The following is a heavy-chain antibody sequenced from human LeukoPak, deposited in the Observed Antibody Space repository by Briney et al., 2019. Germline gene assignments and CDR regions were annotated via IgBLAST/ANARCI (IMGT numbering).Heavy chain of an antibody. D-gene: IGHD2-21*01. CDR1: GFTFSSYV. CDR2: ISSNGDST. J-gene: IGHJ4*02. Sequence: GGSLRLSCSASGFTFSSYVMHWVRQAPGKGLEYVSAISSNGDSTYYADSVKGIFTISRDNSKNTLYLQMSSLRAEDTAVYYYLKGNLRGGNWYSPDHWGQGTLVTVSS. CDR3: LKGNLRGGNWYSPDH. V-gene: IGHV3-64D*09.